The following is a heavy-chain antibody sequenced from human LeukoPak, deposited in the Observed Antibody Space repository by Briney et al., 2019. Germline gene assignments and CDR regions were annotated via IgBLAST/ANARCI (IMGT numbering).Heavy chain of an antibody. J-gene: IGHJ4*02. Sequence: PSETLSLTCTVSGGSVSSGGYYWSWIRQLPGKGLECIGYIYYSGSTYYNPSLKSRVTISVDTSKNQFSLWLSSVTAADTAVYYCARVNPLNGARWGQGTLVTVSS. CDR3: ARVNPLNGAR. CDR1: GGSVSSGGYY. CDR2: IYYSGST. D-gene: IGHD4/OR15-4a*01. V-gene: IGHV4-31*03.